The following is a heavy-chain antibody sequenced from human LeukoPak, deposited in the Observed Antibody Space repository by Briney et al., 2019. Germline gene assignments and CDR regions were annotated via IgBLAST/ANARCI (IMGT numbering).Heavy chain of an antibody. CDR3: ARIYSGYIMY. V-gene: IGHV4-34*01. CDR2: VDDSGSG. Sequence: PSETLSLTCAVYGGSFSGYYWSWIRQPPGKGLEWIGEVDDSGSGTSNPALRTRVTISVDRSKNQFSLRLNFVSAADTAVYYCARIYSGYIMYWGQGTLLTVSS. CDR1: GGSFSGYY. J-gene: IGHJ4*02. D-gene: IGHD5-12*01.